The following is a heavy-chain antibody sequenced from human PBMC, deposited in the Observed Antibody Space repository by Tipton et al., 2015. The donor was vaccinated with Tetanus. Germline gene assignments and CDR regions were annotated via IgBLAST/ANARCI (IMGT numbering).Heavy chain of an antibody. D-gene: IGHD2-21*01. CDR2: IDPSDSYT. J-gene: IGHJ4*02. V-gene: IGHV5-10-1*01. CDR1: GYSFTSYW. Sequence: VQLVQSGAEVKKPGESLRISCKGSGYSFTSYWISWVRQMPGKGLEWMGRIDPSDSYTNYSPSFQGHVPISAEKSISTAYLQWSSLKASDTAMYYCARHVGIGPYGGTGFPLRGVSPAFDYWGQGTLVTVSS. CDR3: ARHVGIGPYGGTGFPLRGVSPAFDY.